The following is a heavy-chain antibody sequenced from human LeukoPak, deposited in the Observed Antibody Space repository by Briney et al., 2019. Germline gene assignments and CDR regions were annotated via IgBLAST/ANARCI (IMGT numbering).Heavy chain of an antibody. V-gene: IGHV3-48*04. D-gene: IGHD6-13*01. J-gene: IGHJ5*02. CDR1: GFTFSRYS. CDR3: ARDEGGIGSSNWFVSKAEIPYWFGP. Sequence: GGSLRLSCAASGFTFSRYSMNWVRQAPGKGLEGISHISSSSGTIYYADSVKGRFTISRDNAKNSLYLQIHSLRGEDTALYYCARDEGGIGSSNWFVSKAEIPYWFGPWGQGTLVTVSS. CDR2: ISSSSGTI.